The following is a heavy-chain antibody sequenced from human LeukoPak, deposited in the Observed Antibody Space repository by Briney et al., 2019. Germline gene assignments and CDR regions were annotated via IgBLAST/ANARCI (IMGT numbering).Heavy chain of an antibody. Sequence: SVKVSRKASGGTFSSYAISWVRQAPGQGLEWMGGIIPIFGTANYAQKFQGRVTITADESTSTAYMELSSLRSEDTAVYYCASSLSMVRGVIGYWGQGTLVTVSS. CDR2: IIPIFGTA. CDR1: GGTFSSYA. J-gene: IGHJ4*02. D-gene: IGHD3-10*01. V-gene: IGHV1-69*13. CDR3: ASSLSMVRGVIGY.